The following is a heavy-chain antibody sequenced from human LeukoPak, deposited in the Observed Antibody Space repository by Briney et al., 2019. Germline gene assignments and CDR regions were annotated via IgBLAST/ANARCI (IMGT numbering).Heavy chain of an antibody. Sequence: ASVKVSCKASGYAFTNYAISWVRQAPGQRLEWMGWISVYNANTNYAQKLQGRVTMTADTSTTTAYMELRSLRSDDTAVYYCARGYCSSATCRHFDYWGQGALVTVSS. V-gene: IGHV1-18*01. CDR3: ARGYCSSATCRHFDY. J-gene: IGHJ4*02. CDR1: GYAFTNYA. D-gene: IGHD2-2*01. CDR2: ISVYNANT.